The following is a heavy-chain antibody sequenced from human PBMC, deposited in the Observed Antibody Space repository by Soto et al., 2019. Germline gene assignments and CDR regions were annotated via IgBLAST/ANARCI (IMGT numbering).Heavy chain of an antibody. V-gene: IGHV3-23*04. CDR3: VKDDGGYPSTAPH. D-gene: IGHD4-17*01. Sequence: EVRPVESGGGLVQPGGSLRLSCAASGITISNYPMSWVRQAPGKGLDWVSGISGSGDTTYYADSAKGRFTISKDISKNSLFLQLDSLRVEDSALYFCVKDDGGYPSTAPHWGQGTLVTVSP. CDR1: GITISNYP. CDR2: ISGSGDTT. J-gene: IGHJ4*02.